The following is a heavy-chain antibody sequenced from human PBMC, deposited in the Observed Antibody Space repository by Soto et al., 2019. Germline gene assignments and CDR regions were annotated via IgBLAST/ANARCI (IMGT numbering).Heavy chain of an antibody. D-gene: IGHD2-21*01. V-gene: IGHV3-23*01. CDR2: ISGSGGST. CDR3: AILAGSYSATDYYYGMDV. J-gene: IGHJ6*02. CDR1: GFTFSSYA. Sequence: GGSLRLSCAASGFTFSSYAMSWVRQAPGKGLEWVSAISGSGGSTYYADSVKGRFTISRDNSKNTLYLQMNSLRAEDTAVYYCAILAGSYSATDYYYGMDVWGQGTTVTVSS.